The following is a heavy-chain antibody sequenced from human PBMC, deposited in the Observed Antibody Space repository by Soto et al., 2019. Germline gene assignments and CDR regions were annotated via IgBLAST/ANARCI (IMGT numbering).Heavy chain of an antibody. V-gene: IGHV3-23*01. CDR1: GFIFSNYA. CDR2: VTSRGDTT. J-gene: IGHJ4*02. D-gene: IGHD1-26*01. CDR3: AKDRIGGGLDW. Sequence: EVQLLQSGGGLVQPGGSLRLSCAASGFIFSNYAMNWVRQAPGKGLEWVSIVTSRGDTTYYAGSVKGRFTISRDNSKNTLYLQVNSRTAEDSAVYYCAKDRIGGGLDWWGQGTLVSVAS.